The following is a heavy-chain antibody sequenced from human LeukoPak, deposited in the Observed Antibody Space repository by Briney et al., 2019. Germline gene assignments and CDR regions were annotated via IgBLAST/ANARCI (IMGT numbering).Heavy chain of an antibody. CDR1: GFTVSSKY. J-gene: IGHJ4*02. D-gene: IGHD4-23*01. Sequence: PGWSLRLSCAASGFTVSSKYMSWVRQAPGKGLEWVSLIYGDGSTCYADSVKGRFTISRDNSKNMLYLQMNSLRAEDTAVYYCAKDQSMVTPRYFDYWGQGTLVTVSS. V-gene: IGHV3-66*01. CDR3: AKDQSMVTPRYFDY. CDR2: IYGDGST.